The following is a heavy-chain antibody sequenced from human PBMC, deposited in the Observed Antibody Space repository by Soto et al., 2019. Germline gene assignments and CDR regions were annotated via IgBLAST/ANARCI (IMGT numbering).Heavy chain of an antibody. V-gene: IGHV1-8*01. CDR2: INPNSGNT. CDR1: GYIFTNYD. J-gene: IGHJ5*02. Sequence: QVQLVQSGAEVKKPGASVKVSCKASGYIFTNYDINWVRQATGQGLEYLGWINPNSGNTGYVQRLQGRVTMTRNTSINTAYMELNSRRSGDPAVYYWARGIKYGDYSRLFDPWGQGTLVTFSS. D-gene: IGHD4-17*01. CDR3: ARGIKYGDYSRLFDP.